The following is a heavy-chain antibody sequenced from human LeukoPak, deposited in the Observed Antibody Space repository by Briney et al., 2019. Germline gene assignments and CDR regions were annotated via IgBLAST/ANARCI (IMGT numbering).Heavy chain of an antibody. CDR3: ARDGRYYYAFDI. Sequence: PSQTLSLTCTVSGGSITSGSSYWSWIRQPAGKGLEWIGRISISGNTNYNPSLKSRVTISVDTSKNQFSLKLSSVTAADTAVYYCARDGRYYYAFDIWGQGTMVTVPS. J-gene: IGHJ3*02. CDR2: ISISGNT. CDR1: GGSITSGSSY. V-gene: IGHV4-61*02. D-gene: IGHD1-26*01.